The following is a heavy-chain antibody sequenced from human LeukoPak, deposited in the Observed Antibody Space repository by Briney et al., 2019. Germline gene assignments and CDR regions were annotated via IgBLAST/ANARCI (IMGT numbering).Heavy chain of an antibody. Sequence: GGSLRLSCAASGYTFDDYGMSWVRQAPGKGLEWVSGFNWNGGSTGYADSVKGRFTISRDNAKNSLYLQKNRLRAEDTALYHCARDEVVRGVNWFDPWGQGTLVTVSS. V-gene: IGHV3-20*01. D-gene: IGHD3-10*01. CDR1: GYTFDDYG. CDR2: FNWNGGST. CDR3: ARDEVVRGVNWFDP. J-gene: IGHJ5*02.